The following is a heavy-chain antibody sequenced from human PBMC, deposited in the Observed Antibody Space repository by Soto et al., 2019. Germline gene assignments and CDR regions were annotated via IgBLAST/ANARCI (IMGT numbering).Heavy chain of an antibody. CDR1: GDSISTYH. Sequence: SETLSLTCSVSGDSISTYHWSWIRQPPGKGLEWIVYIYDSGSTDYNPSLKGRVTISEDTSRNQLSLKLSSVTAADTAVYYCARTFYDILSGYYSSPAFDIWGQGTMVTVSS. V-gene: IGHV4-59*01. J-gene: IGHJ3*02. D-gene: IGHD3-9*01. CDR2: IYDSGST. CDR3: ARTFYDILSGYYSSPAFDI.